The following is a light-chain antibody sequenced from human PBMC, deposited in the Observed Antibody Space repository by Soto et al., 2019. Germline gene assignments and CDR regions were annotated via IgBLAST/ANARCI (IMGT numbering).Light chain of an antibody. V-gene: IGKV3-11*01. CDR1: QSVSSY. J-gene: IGKJ5*01. CDR2: DAS. Sequence: EIVLTQSPATLSLSPGERATLSCRASQSVSSYLAWYQQKPGQAPRLLIYDASNRATGIPARFSGSGSGTDFTLTISSLQPDDFATYYCQHYNNWPPITFGQGTRLEIK. CDR3: QHYNNWPPIT.